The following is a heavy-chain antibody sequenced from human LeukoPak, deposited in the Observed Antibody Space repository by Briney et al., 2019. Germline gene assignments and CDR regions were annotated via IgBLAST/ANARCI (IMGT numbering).Heavy chain of an antibody. CDR1: GLTFSTYA. J-gene: IGHJ4*02. V-gene: IGHV3-23*01. CDR3: AKGNYFDY. Sequence: PGGSLRLSCVASGLTFSTYAMSWGRQAPGQGLEWVSAFSASGGTTYYADSVEGRFTVSRDNSKNTLYLQMNSLRAEDTAVYYCAKGNYFDYWGQGTLVTVSS. CDR2: FSASGGTT.